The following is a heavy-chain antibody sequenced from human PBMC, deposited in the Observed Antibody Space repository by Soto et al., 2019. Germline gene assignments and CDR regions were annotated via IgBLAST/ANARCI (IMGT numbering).Heavy chain of an antibody. CDR2: INPNSGGT. Sequence: ASVKVSCKASGYTFTGYYMHWVRQAPGQGLEWMGWINPNSGGTNYAQKFQGRVTMTRDTSISTAYMELSRLRSDDTAVYYCARSELRFLEWLLAINYYCGMDVWGQGTTVTVSS. V-gene: IGHV1-2*02. J-gene: IGHJ6*02. D-gene: IGHD3-3*01. CDR3: ARSELRFLEWLLAINYYCGMDV. CDR1: GYTFTGYY.